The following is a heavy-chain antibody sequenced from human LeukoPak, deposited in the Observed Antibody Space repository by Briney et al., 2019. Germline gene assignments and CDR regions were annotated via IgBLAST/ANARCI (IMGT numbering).Heavy chain of an antibody. J-gene: IGHJ3*02. D-gene: IGHD2-21*02. CDR1: GGSISSYY. Sequence: SETLSLTCIVSGGSISSYYWSWIRQPPGKGLEWIGYIYYSGSTNYNPSLKSRVTISVDTSKNQFSLKLSSVTAADTAVYYCASGGDSSRAFDIWGQGTMVTVSS. CDR2: IYYSGST. V-gene: IGHV4-59*01. CDR3: ASGGDSSRAFDI.